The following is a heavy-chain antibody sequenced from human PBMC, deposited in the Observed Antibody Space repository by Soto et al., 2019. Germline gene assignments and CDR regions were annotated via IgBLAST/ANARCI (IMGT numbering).Heavy chain of an antibody. CDR3: AKDHGDYWYFDL. V-gene: IGHV3-23*01. J-gene: IGHJ2*01. CDR1: GFTFSSYA. CDR2: ISGSGGST. D-gene: IGHD3-10*01. Sequence: EVQLLESGGGLVQPGGSLRLSCAASGFTFSSYAMSWVRQAPGKGLEWVSAISGSGGSTYYADSVKGRFTISRDNSKNTLYLQMNSLIAEDTAVYYCAKDHGDYWYFDLWGRGTLVTVSS.